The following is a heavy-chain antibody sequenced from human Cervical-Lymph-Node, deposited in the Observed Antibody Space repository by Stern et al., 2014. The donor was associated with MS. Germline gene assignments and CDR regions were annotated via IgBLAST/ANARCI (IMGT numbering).Heavy chain of an antibody. V-gene: IGHV3-23*01. D-gene: IGHD1-14*01. Sequence: EVQLLQSGGGLVQPGGSLRLSCAASGLTFGSYAVTWVRQAPGKGLEWVSAITGGGGDTNYADSVKGRFTISRDNSKNTLYLQMNSLRADDTAVYYCAKGQSVSTGWYFDYWGQGTLVTVSS. J-gene: IGHJ4*02. CDR3: AKGQSVSTGWYFDY. CDR1: GLTFGSYA. CDR2: ITGGGGDT.